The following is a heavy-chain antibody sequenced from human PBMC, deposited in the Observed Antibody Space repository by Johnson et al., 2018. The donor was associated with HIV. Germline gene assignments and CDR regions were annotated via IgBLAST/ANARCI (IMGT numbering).Heavy chain of an antibody. Sequence: VQLVESGGGVVQPGRSLRLSCAASGFTFSSYAMHWVRQAPGKGLEWVAVISYDGSNKYYADYVKGRFTISRDNSKNTLYLQMNSLRAEDTAVYYCSKDPPYDAVSDAFDLWGQGTTVTVSS. CDR3: SKDPPYDAVSDAFDL. D-gene: IGHD3-22*01. J-gene: IGHJ3*01. V-gene: IGHV3-30*04. CDR1: GFTFSSYA. CDR2: ISYDGSNK.